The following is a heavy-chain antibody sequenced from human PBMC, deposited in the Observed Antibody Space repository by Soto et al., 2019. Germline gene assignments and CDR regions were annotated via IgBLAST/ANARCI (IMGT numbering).Heavy chain of an antibody. J-gene: IGHJ4*02. CDR2: IDWDDDK. D-gene: IGHD3-22*01. CDR3: ARTTYYYDSSGYLVDY. CDR1: GFSLSTSGMC. V-gene: IGHV2-70*11. Sequence: SGPTLVNPTQTLTLTCTFSGFSLSTSGMCVSWIRQPPGKALEWLARIDWDDDKYYSTSLKTRLTISKDTSKNQVVLTMTNMDPVDTATYYCARTTYYYDSSGYLVDYWGQGTLVTVSS.